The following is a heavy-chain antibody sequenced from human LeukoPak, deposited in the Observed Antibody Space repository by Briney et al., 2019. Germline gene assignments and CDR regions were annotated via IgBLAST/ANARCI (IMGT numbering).Heavy chain of an antibody. CDR2: ISSSSSYI. D-gene: IGHD4-17*01. CDR1: GFTFSSYS. CDR3: ARGPWEHDYGDHGGY. Sequence: PGGSLRLSCAASGFTFSSYSMNWVRQAPGKGLEWVSSISSSSSYIYYADSVKGRFTISRDNAKNSLYLQMNSLSAEDTAVYYCARGPWEHDYGDHGGYWGQGTLVTVSS. V-gene: IGHV3-21*04. J-gene: IGHJ4*02.